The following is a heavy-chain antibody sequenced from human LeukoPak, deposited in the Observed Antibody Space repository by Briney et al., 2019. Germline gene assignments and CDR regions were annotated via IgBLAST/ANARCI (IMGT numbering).Heavy chain of an antibody. CDR3: ARDNIVVVAATKAYYFDY. J-gene: IGHJ4*02. CDR1: GGSISSYY. V-gene: IGHV4-59*12. Sequence: PSETLSLTCTVSGGSISSYYWSWIRQPPGKGLEWIGYIYYSGSTNYNPSLKSRVTISVDTSKNQLSLKLSSVTAADTAVYYCARDNIVVVAATKAYYFDYWGQGTLVTVSS. D-gene: IGHD2-15*01. CDR2: IYYSGST.